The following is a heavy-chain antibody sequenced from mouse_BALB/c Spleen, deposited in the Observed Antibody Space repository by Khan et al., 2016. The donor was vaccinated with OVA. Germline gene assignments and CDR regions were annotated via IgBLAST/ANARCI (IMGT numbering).Heavy chain of an antibody. V-gene: IGHV1S135*01. D-gene: IGHD1-1*01. CDR1: GYSFSTYY. CDR3: ARHGSTSWFAY. CDR2: IDPVNGGT. Sequence: VQLKQSGPELMKPGASVKISCKASGYSFSTYYIHWVTRSHGKTLEWIGYIDPVNGGTTYNQKFKGKATLTVDKSSSTAYMHLTSLTFEDSAVYYWARHGSTSWFAYWGQATMVTVVA. J-gene: IGHJ3*01.